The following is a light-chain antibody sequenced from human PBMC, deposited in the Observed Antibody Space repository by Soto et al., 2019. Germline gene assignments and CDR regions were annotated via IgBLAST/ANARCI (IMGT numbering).Light chain of an antibody. CDR2: DAS. CDR3: QQSKDYTWP. J-gene: IGKJ1*01. V-gene: IGKV1-5*01. CDR1: QSVDRY. Sequence: DIQMTQSPSTLSASVGDRVSITCRASQSVDRYLAWYQQKPGKAPHLLIYDASSLESGVPSRVSGSGSGTEFTLTISSLQPDDFTPFSCQQSKDYTWPFGQGTKLEV.